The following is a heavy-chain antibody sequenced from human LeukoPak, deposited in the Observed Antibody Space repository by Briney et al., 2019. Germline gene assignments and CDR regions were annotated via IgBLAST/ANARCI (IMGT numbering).Heavy chain of an antibody. CDR3: AEVKGDSSGF. D-gene: IGHD3-22*01. Sequence: GGSLRLSCAASGFSFSIYGMHWVRQAPGKGLEWVAVISYDGSNKYYADSVRGRFTISRDNSKNTLYLQMNSLRAEDTAVYYCAEVKGDSSGFWGPGTLVTVSS. CDR1: GFSFSIYG. CDR2: ISYDGSNK. J-gene: IGHJ4*02. V-gene: IGHV3-30*18.